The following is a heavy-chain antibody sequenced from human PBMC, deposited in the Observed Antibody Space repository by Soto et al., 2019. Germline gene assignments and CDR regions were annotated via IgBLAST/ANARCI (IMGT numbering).Heavy chain of an antibody. Sequence: ETLSLTCAVYGGSFSGYYWSWIRQPPGKGLEWIGEINHSGSTNYNPSLKSRVTISVDTSKNQFSLKLSSVTAADTAVYYCARGKRSWRHRQTEYGMDVWGQGTTVTVSS. CDR3: ARGKRSWRHRQTEYGMDV. CDR1: GGSFSGYY. D-gene: IGHD6-25*01. V-gene: IGHV4-34*01. J-gene: IGHJ6*02. CDR2: INHSGST.